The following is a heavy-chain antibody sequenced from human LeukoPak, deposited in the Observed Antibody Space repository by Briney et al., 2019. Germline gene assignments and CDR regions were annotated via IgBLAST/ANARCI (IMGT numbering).Heavy chain of an antibody. V-gene: IGHV1-69*04. Sequence: SVKVSSKASGGTFSSYAISWVRQAPGQGLEWMGRIIPILGIANYAQKFQGRVTITADKSTSTAYMELSSLRSEDTAVYYCARAGPSLGEYSNYPRYWGQGTLVTVSS. J-gene: IGHJ4*02. CDR1: GGTFSSYA. CDR2: IIPILGIA. D-gene: IGHD4-4*01. CDR3: ARAGPSLGEYSNYPRY.